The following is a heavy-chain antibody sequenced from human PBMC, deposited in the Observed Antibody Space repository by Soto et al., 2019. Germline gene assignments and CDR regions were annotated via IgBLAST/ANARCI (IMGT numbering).Heavy chain of an antibody. CDR1: GFGFDEYG. D-gene: IGHD3-10*01. J-gene: IGHJ4*02. V-gene: IGHV3-20*04. CDR3: ARDHRWYSHYGDYGDS. CDR2: INRHGDTT. Sequence: GSLRLSCAASGFGFDEYGMSWVRQGPGKGLEWVSTINRHGDTTAYADSVKGRFTISRDNAKNSLYLHMNGLRAEDTAFYYCARDHRWYSHYGDYGDSWGVGT.